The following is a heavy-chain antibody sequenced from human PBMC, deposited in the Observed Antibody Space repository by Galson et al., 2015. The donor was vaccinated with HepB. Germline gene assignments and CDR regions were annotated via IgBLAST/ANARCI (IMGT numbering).Heavy chain of an antibody. CDR1: GFTFSSYT. J-gene: IGHJ6*03. CDR2: ISSTSSTI. Sequence: SLRLSCAASGFTFSSYTMNWVRQAPGKGLEWVSYISSTSSTIYYADSVKGRFTISRDNAKNSLYLQMNSLRAEDTAVYFCARGGYYYYYMDVWGKGTTVTISS. V-gene: IGHV3-48*01. CDR3: ARGGYYYYYMDV.